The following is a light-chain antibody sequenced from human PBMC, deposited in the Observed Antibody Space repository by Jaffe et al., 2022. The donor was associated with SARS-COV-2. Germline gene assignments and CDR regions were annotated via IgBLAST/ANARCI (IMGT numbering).Light chain of an antibody. Sequence: ETVLTQSPGTLSLSPGERATLSCRASQSVSSSYLAWYQQKPGQAPRLLIYGASSRATGIPDRFSGSGSGTDFTLTISRLDPEDFAVYYCQQYGSSRGTFGGGTKVEFK. J-gene: IGKJ4*01. V-gene: IGKV3-20*01. CDR1: QSVSSSY. CDR3: QQYGSSRGT. CDR2: GAS.